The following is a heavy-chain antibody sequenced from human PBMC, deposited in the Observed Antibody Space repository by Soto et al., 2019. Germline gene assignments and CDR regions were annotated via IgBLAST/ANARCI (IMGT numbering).Heavy chain of an antibody. D-gene: IGHD6-19*01. Sequence: EVQLLESGGGLVQPGGSLRLSCAAPGFTFSNYAMNWVRQAPGKGLEWVSVIRGSGGSTYYADSVKGRFTISRDNSKNTLYLQMNSLRGEDTAVNYCARRSSGWYFDYWGQGTLVTVSS. V-gene: IGHV3-23*01. CDR1: GFTFSNYA. J-gene: IGHJ4*02. CDR2: IRGSGGST. CDR3: ARRSSGWYFDY.